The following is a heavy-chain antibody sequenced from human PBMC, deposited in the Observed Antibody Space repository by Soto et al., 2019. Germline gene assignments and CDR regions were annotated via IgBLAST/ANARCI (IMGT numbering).Heavy chain of an antibody. Sequence: QVQLVQSGVEVKKPGASVKVSCKASSYTFTSYGITWVRRAPGQGLEWMGWISAYNGNTNYAQKLQGRVTMTTDTSTSTDYMELRSLRSDDTAIYYCARDTSNYFDYWGQGTLVTVSS. CDR2: ISAYNGNT. V-gene: IGHV1-18*01. D-gene: IGHD2-2*01. J-gene: IGHJ4*02. CDR1: SYTFTSYG. CDR3: ARDTSNYFDY.